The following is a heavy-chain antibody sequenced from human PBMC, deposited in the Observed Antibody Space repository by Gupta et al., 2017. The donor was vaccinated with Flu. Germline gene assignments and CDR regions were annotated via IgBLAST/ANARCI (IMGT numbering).Heavy chain of an antibody. J-gene: IGHJ5*02. CDR3: ARGDPPPRPPGIAVAGSQNWFDP. D-gene: IGHD6-19*01. V-gene: IGHV4-34*01. Sequence: QVQLQQWGAGLLKPSETLSLTCAVYGGSSSGYYWSWIRQPPGKGLEWIGEINHSGSTNYNPSLKSRVTISVDTSKNQFSLKLSSVTAADTAVYYCARGDPPPRPPGIAVAGSQNWFDPWGQGTLVTVSS. CDR2: INHSGST. CDR1: GGSSSGYY.